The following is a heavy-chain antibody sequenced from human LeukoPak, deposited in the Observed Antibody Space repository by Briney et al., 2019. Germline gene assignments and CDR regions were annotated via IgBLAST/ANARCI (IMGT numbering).Heavy chain of an antibody. V-gene: IGHV5-51*01. J-gene: IGHJ4*02. CDR2: IYPGDSDT. CDR1: GYSFTSYW. Sequence: GESLKISCKGSGYSFTSYWIGWVRQMPGKGLESMGIIYPGDSDTTYSPSFQGQVTISADKSISTAYLQWSSLKASDTAMYYCARLLGSSSSSWASFEYWGQGTLVTVSS. CDR3: ARLLGSSSSSWASFEY. D-gene: IGHD6-13*01.